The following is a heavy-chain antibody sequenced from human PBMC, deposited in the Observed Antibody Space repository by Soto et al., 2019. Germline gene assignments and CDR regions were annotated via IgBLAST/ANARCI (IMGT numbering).Heavy chain of an antibody. CDR2: ISYDGSNK. CDR1: GFTFSSYA. CDR3: AKDKSPYSSGWHNRHFDY. D-gene: IGHD6-19*01. J-gene: IGHJ4*02. V-gene: IGHV3-30-3*01. Sequence: QVQLVESGGGVVQPGRSLRLSCAASGFTFSSYAMHWVRQAPGKGLEWVAVISYDGSNKYYADSVKGRFTISRDNSKNTLYLQMNCLGAEYTAVYYCAKDKSPYSSGWHNRHFDYWCQGTLVTVSS.